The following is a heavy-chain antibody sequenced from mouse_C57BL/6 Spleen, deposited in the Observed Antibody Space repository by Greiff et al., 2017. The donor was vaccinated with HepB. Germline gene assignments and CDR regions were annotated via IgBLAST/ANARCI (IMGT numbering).Heavy chain of an antibody. D-gene: IGHD2-5*01. CDR3: ARAVYSNYLDY. Sequence: EVQLQESGPELVKPGASVKIPCKASGYTFTDYNMDWVKQSHGKSLEWIGDINPNNGGTIYNQKFKGKATLTVDKSSSTAYMELRSLTSEDTAVYYCARAVYSNYLDYWGQGTTLTVSS. CDR1: GYTFTDYN. V-gene: IGHV1-18*01. CDR2: INPNNGGT. J-gene: IGHJ2*01.